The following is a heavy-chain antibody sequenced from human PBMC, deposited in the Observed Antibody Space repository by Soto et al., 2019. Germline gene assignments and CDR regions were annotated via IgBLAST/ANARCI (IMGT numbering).Heavy chain of an antibody. D-gene: IGHD2-21*01. CDR1: GLTFSDYY. CDR2: ISGNGEII. V-gene: IGHV3-11*01. Sequence: AGGSLRLSCAASGLTFSDYYIHWIRRAPGKGLEWISYISGNGEIIQYAASARGRFTISRDNAENSVYLEMDSLRAEDTALYYCARDVDAEFRTDSDYWGRGTLVTVS. CDR3: ARDVDAEFRTDSDY. J-gene: IGHJ4*02.